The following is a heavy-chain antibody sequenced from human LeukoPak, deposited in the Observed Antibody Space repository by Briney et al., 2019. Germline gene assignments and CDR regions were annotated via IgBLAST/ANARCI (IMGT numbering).Heavy chain of an antibody. V-gene: IGHV3-23*01. CDR1: VFTFSTYA. CDR2: ISGNGGST. Sequence: PGGSLRLSCAASVFTFSTYALSWVRQAPGKGLEWVSAISGNGGSTYYADSVKGRFTIPRDNPKNTLYLQMNSLRAEDTALYYCTTAPSYSRSWYERNYWGQGTRVTVSS. J-gene: IGHJ4*02. CDR3: TTAPSYSRSWYERNY. D-gene: IGHD6-13*01.